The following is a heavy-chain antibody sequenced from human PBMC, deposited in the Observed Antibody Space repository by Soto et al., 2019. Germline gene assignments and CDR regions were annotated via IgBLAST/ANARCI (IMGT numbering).Heavy chain of an antibody. CDR3: ARDWGYCSSTSCYPAFDY. J-gene: IGHJ4*02. CDR2: INPNSGGT. D-gene: IGHD2-2*01. CDR1: GYTFTGYY. V-gene: IGHV1-2*02. Sequence: QVPLVQSGAEVKKPGASVKVSCKASGYTFTGYYMHWVRQAPGQGLEWMGWINPNSGGTNYAQKFQGRVTMTRDTSISTAYMELSRLRSDDTAVYYCARDWGYCSSTSCYPAFDYWGQGTLVTVSS.